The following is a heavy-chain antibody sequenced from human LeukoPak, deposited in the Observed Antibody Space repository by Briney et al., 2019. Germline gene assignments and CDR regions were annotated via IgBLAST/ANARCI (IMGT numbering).Heavy chain of an antibody. CDR1: GFTFSSYA. CDR3: AKVVYYYDSSGYSY. V-gene: IGHV3-23*01. CDR2: ISGSGGST. J-gene: IGHJ4*02. Sequence: GGSLRLSCAASGFTFSSYAMSWVRQAPGKGLEWVSAISGSGGSTYYADSVKGRFTISRDNSKNTLYLQMNSLRAEDTAVYYCAKVVYYYDSSGYSYWGQGKLVTVSS. D-gene: IGHD3-22*01.